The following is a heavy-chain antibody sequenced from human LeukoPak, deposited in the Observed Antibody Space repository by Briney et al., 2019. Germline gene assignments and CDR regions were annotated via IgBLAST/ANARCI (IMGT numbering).Heavy chain of an antibody. V-gene: IGHV5-51*01. CDR3: PISRGYPGRFDP. CDR1: GYSFTSYW. J-gene: IGHJ5*02. D-gene: IGHD2-15*01. CDR2: IYPGDSDT. Sequence: PGESLKISCKGPGYSFTSYWIGWVRQMPGKGLEWMGIIYPGDSDTRYSPSFQGQVTISADKSISTAYLQWNRLKASATAMYYCPISRGYPGRFDPWGQGTLVTVSS.